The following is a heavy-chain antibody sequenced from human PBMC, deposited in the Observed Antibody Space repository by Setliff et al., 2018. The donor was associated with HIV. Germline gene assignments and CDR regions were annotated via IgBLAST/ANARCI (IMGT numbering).Heavy chain of an antibody. CDR1: GLNFKNYW. CDR2: INSDGSVI. J-gene: IGHJ4*02. CDR3: ARVRLYNNALDY. V-gene: IGHV3-74*01. D-gene: IGHD3-10*01. Sequence: PGGSLRLSCAVSGLNFKNYWMHWVRQAPVKWLVWVSPINSDGSVIQYADSVKGRFTISRDNAKNMLYLQMNSLRPADTAVYYCARVRLYNNALDYWGQGTLVTVSS.